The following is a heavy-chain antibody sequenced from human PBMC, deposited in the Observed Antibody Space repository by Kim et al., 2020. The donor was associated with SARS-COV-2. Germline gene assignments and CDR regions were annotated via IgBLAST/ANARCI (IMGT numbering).Heavy chain of an antibody. Sequence: GGSLRLSCAASGFTVSSNYMSWVRQAPGKGLEWVSVIYSGGSTYYADSVKGRFTISRDNSKNTLYLQINSLRAEDTALYYCASEGGLPGPYGGTDAAFDIWGQGTMVTVSS. V-gene: IGHV3-66*01. CDR2: IYSGGST. CDR3: ASEGGLPGPYGGTDAAFDI. D-gene: IGHD4-17*01. J-gene: IGHJ3*02. CDR1: GFTVSSNY.